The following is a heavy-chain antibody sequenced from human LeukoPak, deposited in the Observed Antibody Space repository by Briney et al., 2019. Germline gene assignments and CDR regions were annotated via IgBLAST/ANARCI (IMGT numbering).Heavy chain of an antibody. CDR3: ARGAPPYSSGWYFFYYYYGMDV. J-gene: IGHJ6*02. Sequence: GGSLRLSCAASGFTFSSYWMLWVRHAPGKGLVWVSRINSDGSSTSYTDSVKGRFTISRDNAKNTLYLQMNSLRAEDTAVYYCARGAPPYSSGWYFFYYYYGMDVWGQGTTVTVSS. D-gene: IGHD6-19*01. CDR1: GFTFSSYW. CDR2: INSDGSST. V-gene: IGHV3-74*01.